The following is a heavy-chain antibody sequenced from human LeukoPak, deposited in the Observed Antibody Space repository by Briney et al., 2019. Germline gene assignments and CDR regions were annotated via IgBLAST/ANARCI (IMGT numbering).Heavy chain of an antibody. CDR3: ARGARRDGYNYKY. D-gene: IGHD5-24*01. CDR1: GGTFSSYA. V-gene: IGHV1-8*02. Sequence: ASVKVSCKASGGTFSSYAISWVRQATGQGLEWMGWMNPNSGNTGYAQKFQGRVTMTRNTSISTAYMELSSLRSEDTAVYYCARGARRDGYNYKYWGQGTLVTVSS. CDR2: MNPNSGNT. J-gene: IGHJ4*02.